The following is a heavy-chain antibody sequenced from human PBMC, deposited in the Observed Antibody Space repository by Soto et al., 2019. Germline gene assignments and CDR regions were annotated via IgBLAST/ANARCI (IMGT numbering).Heavy chain of an antibody. CDR2: TYYRSNWRR. V-gene: IGHV6-1*01. CDR1: GDSVFSNTAA. Sequence: SQTLSLTCAISGDSVFSNTAAWNWIRSSPSRGLEWLGRTYYRSNWRRDYAVSVKSRITVNPDTSKNHFSLQLNSVTPDDTAVYYCARGVAGTGFDLWGQGTLVTVSS. D-gene: IGHD6-19*01. CDR3: ARGVAGTGFDL. J-gene: IGHJ4*02.